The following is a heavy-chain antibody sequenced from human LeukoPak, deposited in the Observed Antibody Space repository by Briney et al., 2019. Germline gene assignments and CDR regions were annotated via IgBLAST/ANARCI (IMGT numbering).Heavy chain of an antibody. CDR3: ARDCRAYHDAFDI. CDR2: INPSGGST. J-gene: IGHJ3*02. CDR1: GYTFTSYY. D-gene: IGHD2-15*01. Sequence: ASVKVSCKASGYTFTSYYTHWVRQAPGQGLEWMGIINPSGGSTSYAQKFQGRVTMTRDMSTSTVYMELSSLRSEDTAVYYCARDCRAYHDAFDIWGQGTMVTVSS. V-gene: IGHV1-46*01.